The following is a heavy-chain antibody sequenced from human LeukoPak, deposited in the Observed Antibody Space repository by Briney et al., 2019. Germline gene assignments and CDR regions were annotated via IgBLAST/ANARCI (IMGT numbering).Heavy chain of an antibody. CDR1: GYTFTGYY. V-gene: IGHV1-2*06. CDR2: INPNSGGT. Sequence: GASVKVSCKASGYTFTGYYMHWVRQAPGQGLEWMGRINPNSGGTNYARKFQGRVTMTRDTSISTAYMELSRLRSDDTAVYYCARGWSSGYYYVGYWGQGTLVTVSS. CDR3: ARGWSSGYYYVGY. J-gene: IGHJ4*02. D-gene: IGHD3-22*01.